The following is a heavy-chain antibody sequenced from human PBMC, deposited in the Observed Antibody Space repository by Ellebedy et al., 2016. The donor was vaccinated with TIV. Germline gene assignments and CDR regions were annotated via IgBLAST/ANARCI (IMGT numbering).Heavy chain of an antibody. Sequence: GGSLRLXXAASGFTFSNYAMSWARQAPGKGLEWVSGISWNSGSVNYADSVKGRFTISRDNVNDSLHLQMNSLRPEDTAFYYCVKDKSVSGFSFWFFDLWGRGTLVTVSS. CDR3: VKDKSVSGFSFWFFDL. V-gene: IGHV3-9*01. J-gene: IGHJ2*01. CDR1: GFTFSNYA. CDR2: ISWNSGSV. D-gene: IGHD3-22*01.